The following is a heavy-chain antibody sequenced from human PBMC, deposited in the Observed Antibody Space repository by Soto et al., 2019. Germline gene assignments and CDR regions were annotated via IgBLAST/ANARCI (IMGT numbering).Heavy chain of an antibody. CDR1: GGSISSYY. Sequence: SETLSLTCTVSGGSISSYYWSWIRQPPGKGLEWIGYIYYSGSTNYNPSLKSRVTISVDTSKNQFSLKLSSVTAADTAVYYCARRHITTDAFDIWGQGTMVTVSS. CDR3: ARRHITTDAFDI. CDR2: IYYSGST. D-gene: IGHD3-22*01. V-gene: IGHV4-59*01. J-gene: IGHJ3*02.